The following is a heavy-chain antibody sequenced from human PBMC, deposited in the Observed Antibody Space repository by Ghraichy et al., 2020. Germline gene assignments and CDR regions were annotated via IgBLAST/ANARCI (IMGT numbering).Heavy chain of an antibody. D-gene: IGHD3-3*01. Sequence: ASVKVSCKASGYTFTSYAMHWVRQAPGQRLEWMGWINAGNGNTKYSQKFQGRVTITRDTSASTAYMELSSLRSEDTAVYYCARAFWSGYYPFDYWGQGTLVTVSS. CDR2: INAGNGNT. J-gene: IGHJ4*02. CDR3: ARAFWSGYYPFDY. V-gene: IGHV1-3*01. CDR1: GYTFTSYA.